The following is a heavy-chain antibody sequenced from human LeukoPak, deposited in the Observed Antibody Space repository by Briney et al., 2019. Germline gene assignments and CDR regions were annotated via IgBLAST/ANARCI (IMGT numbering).Heavy chain of an antibody. CDR2: IYHSGST. CDR1: GYSISSGYY. CDR3: AGDDNSSWWSY. D-gene: IGHD6-13*01. J-gene: IGHJ4*02. V-gene: IGHV4-38-2*02. Sequence: PSETLFLTCAVSGYSISSGYYWGWIRQPPGKGLEWIGSIYHSGSTYYNPSLKSRVTISVDTSKNQFSLKLSSVTAADTAVYYCAGDDNSSWWSYWGLGTLVTVSS.